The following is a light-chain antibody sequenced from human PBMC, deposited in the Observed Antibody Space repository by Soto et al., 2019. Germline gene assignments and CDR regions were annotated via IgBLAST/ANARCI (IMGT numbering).Light chain of an antibody. J-gene: IGKJ4*01. CDR1: QSISNW. Sequence: DIQMTQSPSTLSASVGDRVTITCRASQSISNWLAWYQQKPGKAPKLLIYKASTLESGVPSRFSGTGSRTEFTLTISSLQHDDFATYYCHQFSFSHTFGGGTKVEIK. CDR2: KAS. CDR3: HQFSFSHT. V-gene: IGKV1-5*03.